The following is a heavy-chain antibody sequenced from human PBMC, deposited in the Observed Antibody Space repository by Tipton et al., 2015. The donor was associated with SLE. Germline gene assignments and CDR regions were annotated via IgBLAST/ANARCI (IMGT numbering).Heavy chain of an antibody. D-gene: IGHD3-22*01. V-gene: IGHV5-51*03. J-gene: IGHJ5*02. CDR3: ARYMGDTLVKSWFDP. CDR2: VYPSDSRI. Sequence: QLVQSGVEVREPGESLKISCKASGSSLSNQWIAWVRQMPGKGLEWMGLVYPSDSRITYSPSFQGQVTISADKSIRTAYLQWSSLKASDTGMYYCARYMGDTLVKSWFDPWGQGTLVTVSS. CDR1: GSSLSNQW.